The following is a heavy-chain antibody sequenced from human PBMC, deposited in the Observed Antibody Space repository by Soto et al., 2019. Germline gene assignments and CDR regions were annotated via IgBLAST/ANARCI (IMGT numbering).Heavy chain of an antibody. Sequence: GGSLRLSCAASGFTFSSYSMNWVRQAPGKGLEWVSSISSSSSYIFYADSVKGRFTISRDNAKNSLYLQMNSLRAEDTAVYYCARAPWGGDSYGMDVWGQGTTVTVSS. CDR3: ARAPWGGDSYGMDV. D-gene: IGHD2-21*02. CDR1: GFTFSSYS. V-gene: IGHV3-21*01. J-gene: IGHJ6*02. CDR2: ISSSSSYI.